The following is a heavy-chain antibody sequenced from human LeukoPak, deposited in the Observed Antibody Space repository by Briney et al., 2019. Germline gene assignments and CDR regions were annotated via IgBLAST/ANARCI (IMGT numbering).Heavy chain of an antibody. CDR2: IRYDGSNK. CDR3: AKVLDGPYDAFDI. J-gene: IGHJ3*02. V-gene: IGHV3-30*02. CDR1: GFTFSSYG. Sequence: GGSLRLSCAASGFTFSSYGMHWVRQAPGKGLEWVAFIRYDGSNKYYADSVKGRFTISRDNSKNTLYLQMNSLRAEDTAVYYCAKVLDGPYDAFDIWGQGTMVTVSS. D-gene: IGHD5-24*01.